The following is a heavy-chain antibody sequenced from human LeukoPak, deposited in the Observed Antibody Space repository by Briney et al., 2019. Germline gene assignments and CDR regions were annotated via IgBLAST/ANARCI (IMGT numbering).Heavy chain of an antibody. J-gene: IGHJ4*02. D-gene: IGHD5-12*01. Sequence: GGSLRLSCVASGFTFDDYAMHWVRQAPGKGLEWVSSISWNSGRVGYADSVKGRFTISRDNAKNSLYLQMNSLRPEDTALYYCAKGLGGSGYYNSYDYWGQGTLVTVSS. CDR2: ISWNSGRV. V-gene: IGHV3-9*01. CDR1: GFTFDDYA. CDR3: AKGLGGSGYYNSYDY.